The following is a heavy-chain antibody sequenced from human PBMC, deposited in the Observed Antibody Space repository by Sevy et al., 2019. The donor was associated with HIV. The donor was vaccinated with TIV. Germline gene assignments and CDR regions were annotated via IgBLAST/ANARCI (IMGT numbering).Heavy chain of an antibody. CDR3: AKDGHDYGDFYFTY. CDR2: IIGSGGRT. J-gene: IGHJ4*02. Sequence: GGSLRLSCAASGFTFSSYAMSWVRQAPGKGLEWVSCIIGSGGRTYYAKSVKGRFTISKDNGKNTLYLQMNNMRAEDTAVYYCAKDGHDYGDFYFTYWGQGTLVTVSS. V-gene: IGHV3-23*01. D-gene: IGHD4-17*01. CDR1: GFTFSSYA.